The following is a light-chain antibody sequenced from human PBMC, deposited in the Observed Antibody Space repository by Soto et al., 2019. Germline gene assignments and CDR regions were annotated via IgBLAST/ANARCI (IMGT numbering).Light chain of an antibody. V-gene: IGLV1-40*01. CDR1: SSNIGSRYD. J-gene: IGLJ2*01. CDR2: ANS. CDR3: QSYDSNLSGVV. Sequence: QSALTQPPSVSGAPGQRVTISCTGGSSNIGSRYDVHWYQQLPGTAPKLLIYANSNRPSGVPDRFSGSKSGTSASLAISGLQTEDEADYYCQSYDSNLSGVVFGGGTKLTVL.